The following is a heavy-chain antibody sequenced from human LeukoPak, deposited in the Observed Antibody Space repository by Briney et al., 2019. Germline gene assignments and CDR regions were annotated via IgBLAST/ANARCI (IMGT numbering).Heavy chain of an antibody. Sequence: GGSLRLSCAASGFTFSSFWIHWVRQAPGKGLVWVSRIDTDGSTTVYAESVKGRFTSSRDNAKNTLYLQMNSLRAEGTAVYYCARSEYSSTWYGDHYYYYMDVWGKGTTVTVSS. D-gene: IGHD6-13*01. J-gene: IGHJ6*03. V-gene: IGHV3-74*01. CDR3: ARSEYSSTWYGDHYYYYMDV. CDR2: IDTDGSTT. CDR1: GFTFSSFW.